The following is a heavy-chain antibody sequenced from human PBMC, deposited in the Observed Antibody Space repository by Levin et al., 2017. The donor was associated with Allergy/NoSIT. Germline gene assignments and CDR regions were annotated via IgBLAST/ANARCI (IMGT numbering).Heavy chain of an antibody. CDR1: GFTFRSNA. D-gene: IGHD3-16*01. J-gene: IGHJ2*01. CDR2: ISGGGGST. CDR3: AKGGLSYFDL. Sequence: GESLKISCAASGFTFRSNAMAWVRQAPGKGLEWVSSISGGGGSTHYADSVKGRFTISRDNSKNTLYLQMNSLRAEDTAVYYCAKGGLSYFDLWGRGTLVTVSS. V-gene: IGHV3-23*01.